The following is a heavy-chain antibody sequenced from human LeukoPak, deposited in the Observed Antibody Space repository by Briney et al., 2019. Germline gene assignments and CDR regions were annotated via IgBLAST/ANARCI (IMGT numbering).Heavy chain of an antibody. CDR3: ARDRLLWFGEPSWDAFDI. CDR1: GFTFSSYA. CDR2: ISSNGGST. Sequence: GGSLRLSCAASGFTFSSYAMHWVRQAPGKGLEYVSAISSNGGSTYYANYVKGRFTISRDNSKNTLYLQMGSLRAEDMAVYYCARDRLLWFGEPSWDAFDIWGQGTMVTVSS. V-gene: IGHV3-64*01. D-gene: IGHD3-10*01. J-gene: IGHJ3*02.